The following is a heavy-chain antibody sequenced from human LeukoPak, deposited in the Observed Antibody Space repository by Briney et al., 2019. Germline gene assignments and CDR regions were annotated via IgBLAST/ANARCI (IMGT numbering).Heavy chain of an antibody. Sequence: ASVKVSCKVPGYTLTELSMHWVRQAPGKGLEWMGGFDPEDGETIYAQKFQGRVTMTEDTSTDTAYMELSSLRSEDTAVYYCATVPPWAYYYYMDVWGKGTTVTVSS. J-gene: IGHJ6*03. CDR1: GYTLTELS. CDR3: ATVPPWAYYYYMDV. CDR2: FDPEDGET. D-gene: IGHD3-16*01. V-gene: IGHV1-24*01.